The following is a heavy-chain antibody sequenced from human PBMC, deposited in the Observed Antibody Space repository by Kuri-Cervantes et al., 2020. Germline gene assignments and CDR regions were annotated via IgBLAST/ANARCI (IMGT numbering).Heavy chain of an antibody. D-gene: IGHD6-13*01. J-gene: IGHJ4*02. CDR3: ARSGAATKSVTRDYFDY. CDR2: ISYDGNNK. CDR1: GFTFSRYG. Sequence: GESLKISCAASGFTFSRYGMHWVRQAPGKGLEWVAVISYDGNNKYYADSVKGRFTMSRDNSKNTLYLQMDSLRAEDTAVYYCARSGAATKSVTRDYFDYWGQGTLVTVSS. V-gene: IGHV3-30*03.